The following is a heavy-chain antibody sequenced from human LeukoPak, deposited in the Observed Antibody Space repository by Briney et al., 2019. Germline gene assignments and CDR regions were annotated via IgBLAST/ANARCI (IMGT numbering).Heavy chain of an antibody. CDR2: INPSGGST. CDR1: GYTFTSYY. V-gene: IGHV1-46*01. D-gene: IGHD3-22*01. Sequence: GASVKVSCKASGYTFTSYYMHWVRQTPGQGLEWMGIINPSGGSTRSAQKFQGRVTMTRDMSTSTVYMELSSLRSEDTAVYYCARDHDYYDSSGYPDYWGQGTLVTVSS. CDR3: ARDHDYYDSSGYPDY. J-gene: IGHJ4*02.